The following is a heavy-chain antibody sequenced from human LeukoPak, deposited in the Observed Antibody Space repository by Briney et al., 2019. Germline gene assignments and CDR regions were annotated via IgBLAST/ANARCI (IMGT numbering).Heavy chain of an antibody. J-gene: IGHJ3*02. CDR3: ARLSIGYESSGHNDAFDI. V-gene: IGHV4-4*09. Sequence: SETLSLTCTVSGGSISSYYWSWIRQPPGKGLEWIGYIYTSGSTNYNPSLKSRVTISVDTSKNQFSLKLSSVTAADTAVYYCARLSIGYESSGHNDAFDIWGQGTMVTVSS. CDR1: GGSISSYY. D-gene: IGHD3-22*01. CDR2: IYTSGST.